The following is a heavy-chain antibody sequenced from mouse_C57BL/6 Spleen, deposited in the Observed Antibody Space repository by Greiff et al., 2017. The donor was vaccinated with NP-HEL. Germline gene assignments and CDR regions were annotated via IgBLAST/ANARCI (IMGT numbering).Heavy chain of an antibody. D-gene: IGHD4-1*01. CDR1: GYTFTDYY. V-gene: IGHV1-26*01. CDR2: INPNNGGT. Sequence: EVQLQQSGPELVKPGASVKISCKASGYTFTDYYMNWVKQSHGKSLEWIGDINPNNGGTSYNQKFKGKATLTVDKSSSTAYMELRSLTSEDSAVYYCAANWEGYFDVWGTGTTVTVSS. CDR3: AANWEGYFDV. J-gene: IGHJ1*03.